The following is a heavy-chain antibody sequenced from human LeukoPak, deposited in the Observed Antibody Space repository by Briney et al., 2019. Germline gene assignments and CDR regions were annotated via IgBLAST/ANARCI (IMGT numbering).Heavy chain of an antibody. CDR2: TSYNGINK. CDR1: GFTFSNYA. CDR3: ARDPDSGGYSYGPDY. V-gene: IGHV3-30-3*01. J-gene: IGHJ4*02. D-gene: IGHD5-18*01. Sequence: GGSLRLSCAASGFTFSNYAIHWVRQAPGNGLEWVAITSYNGINKYYADSVKGRFTISRDNSKSTLYLQMNSLRAEDTAVYYCARDPDSGGYSYGPDYWGQGTLVTVSS.